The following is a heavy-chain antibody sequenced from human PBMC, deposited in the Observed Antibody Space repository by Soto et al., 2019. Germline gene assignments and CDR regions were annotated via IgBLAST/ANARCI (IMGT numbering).Heavy chain of an antibody. Sequence: QVQLVASGGGVVQPGRSLRLSCAASGFTFSSYGMHWVRQAPGKGLEWVAVIWYDGSNKYYADSVKGRFTISRDNSKNTLYLQMNSLRAEDTAVYYCARPYYDFWSGYYPLGYWGQGTLVTVSS. D-gene: IGHD3-3*01. V-gene: IGHV3-33*01. J-gene: IGHJ4*02. CDR3: ARPYYDFWSGYYPLGY. CDR1: GFTFSSYG. CDR2: IWYDGSNK.